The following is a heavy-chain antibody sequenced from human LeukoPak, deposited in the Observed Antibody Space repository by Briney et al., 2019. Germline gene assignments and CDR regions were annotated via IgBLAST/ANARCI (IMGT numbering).Heavy chain of an antibody. J-gene: IGHJ4*02. CDR1: GFTFSNYG. V-gene: IGHV3-30*18. CDR3: AKDQYSGSYYVRGFDY. CDR2: ISYDGSNK. D-gene: IGHD1-26*01. Sequence: GGSLRLSCAASGFTFSNYGMHWVRQAPGKGLERVAIISYDGSNKYYADSVKGRFTISRDNSKNTLYLQMNSLRAEDTAVYYCAKDQYSGSYYVRGFDYWGQGTLVTVSS.